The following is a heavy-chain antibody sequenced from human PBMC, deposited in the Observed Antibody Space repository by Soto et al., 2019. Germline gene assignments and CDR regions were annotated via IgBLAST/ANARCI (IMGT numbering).Heavy chain of an antibody. CDR2: INPNSGGT. V-gene: IGHV1-2*02. J-gene: IGHJ4*02. CDR1: GYTSTGYY. CDR3: ASSRGIRNRLAHDY. D-gene: IGHD5-18*01. Sequence: GASVKVSCKASGYTSTGYYMHWVRQAPGQGLEWMGWINPNSGGTNYAQKFQGRVTMTRDTSISTAYMELSRLRSDDTAVYYCASSRGIRNRLAHDYWGQGSLVTVFS.